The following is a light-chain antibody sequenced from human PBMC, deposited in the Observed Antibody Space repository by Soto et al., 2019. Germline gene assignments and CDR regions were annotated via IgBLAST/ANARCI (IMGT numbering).Light chain of an antibody. CDR1: QSVSSN. CDR3: QQYNNWPRT. Sequence: EIVITQSPATLSVSPGERATLSCRASQSVSSNLAWYQQKPGQAPRLLIYGASTRATGIAARFSGSGSGTEFARTIGSLQSEDFAVYYCQQYNNWPRTVGGGTKVEIK. J-gene: IGKJ4*01. CDR2: GAS. V-gene: IGKV3-15*01.